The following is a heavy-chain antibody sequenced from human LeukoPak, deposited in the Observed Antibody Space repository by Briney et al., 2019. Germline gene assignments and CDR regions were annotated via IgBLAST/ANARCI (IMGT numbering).Heavy chain of an antibody. CDR2: TNHRGST. CDR1: VGSFSGYY. J-gene: IGHJ5*02. V-gene: IGHV4-34*01. CDR3: ARRYSSSSFNWFDP. Sequence: PSETLSLTCAVYVGSFSGYYWRWIRQPPEKGLERMGETNHRGSTNYNPSLKSRVTISVATSKNPFTLKLSSVTAADTAVYYCARRYSSSSFNWFDPWGQGTLVTVSS. D-gene: IGHD6-6*01.